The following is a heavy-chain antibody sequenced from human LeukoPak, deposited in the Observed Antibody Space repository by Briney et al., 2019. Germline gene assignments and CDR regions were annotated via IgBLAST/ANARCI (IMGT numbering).Heavy chain of an antibody. V-gene: IGHV1-46*01. D-gene: IGHD3-16*01. CDR1: GYTFTSYY. CDR3: ATLGGPSDY. J-gene: IGHJ4*02. Sequence: ASVKVSCKASGYTFTSYYMHWVRQAPGQGLEWMGIINPSGGTTSYAQKFQGRVTLTRDTSTSTVYMELSSLISDDTAVYYCATLGGPSDYWGQGTLSSSPQ. CDR2: INPSGGTT.